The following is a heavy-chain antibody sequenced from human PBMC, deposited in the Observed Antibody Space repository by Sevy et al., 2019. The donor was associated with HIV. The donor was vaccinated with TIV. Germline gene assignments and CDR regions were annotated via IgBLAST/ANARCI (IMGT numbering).Heavy chain of an antibody. Sequence: ASVKVSCKASGYTFTSQYMHWVRQAPGQGLEWMGIINPSGGSTSYAQKFQGRVTMTRDTSTGTVHMELSSLGSEDTAVYYCARDSDNYDILTGYYPFDYWGQGTLVTVSS. V-gene: IGHV1-46*01. CDR1: GYTFTSQY. CDR3: ARDSDNYDILTGYYPFDY. J-gene: IGHJ4*02. D-gene: IGHD3-9*01. CDR2: INPSGGST.